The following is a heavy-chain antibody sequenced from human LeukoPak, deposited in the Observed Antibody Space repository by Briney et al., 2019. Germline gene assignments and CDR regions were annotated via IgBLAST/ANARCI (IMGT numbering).Heavy chain of an antibody. D-gene: IGHD4-23*01. CDR3: ARVLQNSGKLGY. CDR2: INPNSGGT. CDR1: GYTFTGYY. V-gene: IGHV1-2*02. Sequence: ASVKVSCKASGYTFTGYYMHWVRQAPGQGLEWMGWINPNSGGTYCAQKFQGRVTMTRDTSISTAYMELSRLRSDDAAVFYCARVLQNSGKLGYWGQGTLVTVSS. J-gene: IGHJ4*02.